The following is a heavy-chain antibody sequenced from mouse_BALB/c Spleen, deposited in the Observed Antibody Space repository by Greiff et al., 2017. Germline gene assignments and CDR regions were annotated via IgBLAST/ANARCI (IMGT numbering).Heavy chain of an antibody. CDR2: IWGGGST. CDR3: AKQDGNYGRGAMVY. V-gene: IGHV2-6-5*01. J-gene: IGHJ4*01. CDR1: GFSLTDYG. D-gene: IGHD2-1*01. Sequence: VMLVESGPGLVAPSQSLSITCTVSGFSLTDYGVSWIRQPPGKGLEWLGVIWGGGSTYYNSALKSRLSISKDNSKSQVFLKMNSLQTDDTAMYYCAKQDGNYGRGAMVYWGQGTSVTVSS.